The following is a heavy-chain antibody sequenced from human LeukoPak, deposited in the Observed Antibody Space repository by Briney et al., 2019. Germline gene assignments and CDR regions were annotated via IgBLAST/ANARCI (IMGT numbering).Heavy chain of an antibody. D-gene: IGHD3-22*01. J-gene: IGHJ4*02. CDR2: IYYSGST. Sequence: PSETLSLTCTASGGSISSYYWSWLRQPPGKGLEWVGYIYYSGSTNYNPSLKSRVTISVDTSKNQFSLKLSSVTAADTAVYYCARETMIVGIDYWGQGTLVTVSS. V-gene: IGHV4-59*01. CDR3: ARETMIVGIDY. CDR1: GGSISSYY.